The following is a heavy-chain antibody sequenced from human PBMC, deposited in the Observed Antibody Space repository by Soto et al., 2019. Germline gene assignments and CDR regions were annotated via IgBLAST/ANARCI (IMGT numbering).Heavy chain of an antibody. CDR2: IKEDGSAA. CDR1: KFSISPYW. D-gene: IGHD5-12*01. J-gene: IGHJ4*02. V-gene: IGHV3-7*03. CDR3: VSDGDVCSGSDCFRHFKY. Sequence: GGSLRLSCVASKFSISPYWMSWVRQAPGKGLEWVANIKEDGSAARYVDSARDRFLISRDNTKNSLYLQMTNLRAEDTAIYYCVSDGDVCSGSDCFRHFKYWGRGTRVTVSS.